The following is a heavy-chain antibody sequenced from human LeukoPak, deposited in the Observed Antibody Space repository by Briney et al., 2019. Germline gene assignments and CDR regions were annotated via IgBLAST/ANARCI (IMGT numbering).Heavy chain of an antibody. CDR1: GFTFSDYA. CDR3: AKDMYYDSSGPVFDY. J-gene: IGHJ4*02. D-gene: IGHD3-22*01. CDR2: ISYDGTDK. V-gene: IGHV3-30*04. Sequence: PGRSLRLSCAASGFTFSDYAMHWVRQAPGMGLEWVALISYDGTDKYYADSVKGRFTISRDTSKNTLYLQMNSPRAEDTAVYYCAKDMYYDSSGPVFDYWGQGTLVTVSS.